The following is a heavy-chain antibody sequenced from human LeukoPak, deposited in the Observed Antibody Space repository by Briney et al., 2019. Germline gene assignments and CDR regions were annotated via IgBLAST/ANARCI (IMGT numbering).Heavy chain of an antibody. D-gene: IGHD3-22*01. J-gene: IGHJ4*02. CDR2: ITNNGGAM. CDR1: GFTFSDYY. CDR3: ARALADSRNYYLGFDY. V-gene: IGHV3-11*04. Sequence: GGSLRLSCVASGFTFSDYYMGWIRQAPGKGLEWISYITNNGGAMFYADSLKGRLTIFRDNAKKSLYLQMNSLRPDDTALYYCARALADSRNYYLGFDYWGQGTLVTVSS.